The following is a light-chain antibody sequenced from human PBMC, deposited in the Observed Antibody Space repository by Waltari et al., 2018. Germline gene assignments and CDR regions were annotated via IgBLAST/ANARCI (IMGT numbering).Light chain of an antibody. CDR1: FGSVSTSYY. J-gene: IGLJ3*02. CDR2: STN. V-gene: IGLV8-61*01. Sequence: TVVNQEPSISVSPGGTVIRTCGLRFGSVSTSYYPSWYQQTPGQAPRTLIYSTNTRSSGVPDRFAGSILGNKAALTITGAQADDESDYYCVLYMGGGIWVFGGGTKLTVL. CDR3: VLYMGGGIWV.